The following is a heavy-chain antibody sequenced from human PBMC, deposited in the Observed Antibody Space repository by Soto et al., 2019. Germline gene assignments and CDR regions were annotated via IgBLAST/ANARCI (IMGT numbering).Heavy chain of an antibody. J-gene: IGHJ4*02. Sequence: EVQLVESGGGLVKPGGSLRLSCAASGFTFSSYSMNWVRQAPGKGLEWVSSISSSSSYIYYADSVKGRFTISRDNAKNSLYLQMNSLRAEDTAVYYCARTIDDGYKYRDYWGQGTLVTVSS. CDR2: ISSSSSYI. V-gene: IGHV3-21*01. CDR1: GFTFSSYS. CDR3: ARTIDDGYKYRDY. D-gene: IGHD5-12*01.